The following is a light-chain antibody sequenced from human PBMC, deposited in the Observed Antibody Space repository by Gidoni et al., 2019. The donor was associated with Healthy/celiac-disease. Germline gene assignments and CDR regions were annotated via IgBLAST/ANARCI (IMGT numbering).Light chain of an antibody. Sequence: EIVLTRSPGTLSLSPGERATLSCRASQSVSNSYLAWYQQKPGQAPRLLIHGVSSRATGIPDRFSGSGSGTDFTLNISRLEPEDFAVYYCQQYGSSPWTFGQGTKVEIK. CDR2: GVS. CDR1: QSVSNSY. CDR3: QQYGSSPWT. J-gene: IGKJ1*01. V-gene: IGKV3-20*01.